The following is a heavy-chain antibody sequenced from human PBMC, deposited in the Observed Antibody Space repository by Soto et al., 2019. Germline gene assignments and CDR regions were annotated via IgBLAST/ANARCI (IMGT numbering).Heavy chain of an antibody. J-gene: IGHJ3*02. D-gene: IGHD1-26*01. CDR2: IIPIFGTA. CDR1: GGTFSSYA. CDR3: ARVVGATTAVAFDI. Sequence: QVQLVQSGAEVKKPGSSVKVSCNASGGTFSSYAISWVRQAPGQGLAWMGGIIPIFGTANYAQKFQGRVTITADEATSTAYMELSSLRSGDTAVYYCARVVGATTAVAFDIWGQGPMVTVSS. V-gene: IGHV1-69*01.